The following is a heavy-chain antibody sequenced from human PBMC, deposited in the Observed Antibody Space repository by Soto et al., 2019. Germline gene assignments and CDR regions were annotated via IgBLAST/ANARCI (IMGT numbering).Heavy chain of an antibody. Sequence: GGSLRLSCAASGFTFSTYGMHWVRQAPGKGLEWVAAMSYDGTKEYYVDSVKGRFTISRDNSRNTLFLQLNSLRDEDTAVYYCAKGYGITWIDHWGQGTLVTVSS. CDR3: AKGYGITWIDH. CDR2: MSYDGTKE. CDR1: GFTFSTYG. V-gene: IGHV3-30*18. D-gene: IGHD1-1*01. J-gene: IGHJ4*02.